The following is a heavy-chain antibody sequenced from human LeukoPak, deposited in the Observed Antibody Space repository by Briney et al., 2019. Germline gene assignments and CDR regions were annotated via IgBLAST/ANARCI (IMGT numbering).Heavy chain of an antibody. CDR2: INPSGGST. D-gene: IGHD1-7*01. V-gene: IGHV1-46*01. CDR1: GYTFTSYY. CDR3: ARGWNSNAFDI. Sequence: ASVKVSCKASGYTFTSYYMHWVRQAPGQGPEWMGIINPSGGSTSYAQKFQGRVTMTRDTSTSTVYMELSSLRSEDTDVYYCARGWNSNAFDIWGQGTMVTVSS. J-gene: IGHJ3*02.